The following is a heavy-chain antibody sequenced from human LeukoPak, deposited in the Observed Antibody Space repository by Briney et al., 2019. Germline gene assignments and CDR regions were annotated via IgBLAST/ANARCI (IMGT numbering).Heavy chain of an antibody. J-gene: IGHJ3*02. CDR2: ISYDGSNK. V-gene: IGHV3-30-3*01. CDR1: GFTLSSYA. D-gene: IGHD6-6*01. CDR3: ARGFPARRGAFDI. Sequence: GRSLRLSCAASGFTLSSYAMHWVRQAPGKGLEWVAVISYDGSNKYYADSVKGRFTISRDNSKNTLYLQMYSLRAEDTAIYYCARGFPARRGAFDIWAKGQRSPSLQ.